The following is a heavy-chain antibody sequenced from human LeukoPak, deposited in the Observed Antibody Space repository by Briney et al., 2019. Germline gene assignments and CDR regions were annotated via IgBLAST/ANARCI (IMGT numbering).Heavy chain of an antibody. J-gene: IGHJ4*02. CDR3: ARDHSSSARDY. CDR1: GGSIHRSSYY. V-gene: IGHV4-61*05. Sequence: PSETLSLTRTVSGGSIHRSSYYWGWIRQPPGKGLEWIGYIYYSGNTYYVPSLESRVTISVDTSKNQFSLKLSSVTAADTAVYYCARDHSSSARDYWGQGTLVTVSS. D-gene: IGHD6-6*01. CDR2: IYYSGNT.